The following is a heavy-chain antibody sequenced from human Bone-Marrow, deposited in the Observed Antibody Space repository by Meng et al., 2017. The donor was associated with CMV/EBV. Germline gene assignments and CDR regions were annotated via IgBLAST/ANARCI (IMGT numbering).Heavy chain of an antibody. V-gene: IGHV3-21*01. CDR2: IDSSSNYR. CDR1: GFMFNTYS. D-gene: IGHD1-26*01. CDR3: AKHYSRTVADAFDV. Sequence: GGSLRLSCAASGFMFNTYSMNWVRQAPGKGLEWVSSIDSSSNYRHYADSVEGRFTISRDNAKNSLYLQINSLRAEDTAVYYCAKHYSRTVADAFDVWGQGTMVTVSS. J-gene: IGHJ3*01.